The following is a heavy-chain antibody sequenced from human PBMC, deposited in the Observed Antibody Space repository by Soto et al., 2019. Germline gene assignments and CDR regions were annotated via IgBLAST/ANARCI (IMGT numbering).Heavy chain of an antibody. CDR3: ARVLAVSMGGFDL. CDR2: INPDTGAT. D-gene: IGHD3-16*01. Sequence: QEQLVQSGAALKKPGASVKVSCKASGYTLTAYYLHWVRQAPGKRLEWMGWINPDTGATSFPKKFQGRVTMTRDMSRNTAYMDLKSMKSGESAVYYCARVLAVSMGGFDLWGQGTLISV. J-gene: IGHJ3*01. CDR1: GYTLTAYY. V-gene: IGHV1-2*02.